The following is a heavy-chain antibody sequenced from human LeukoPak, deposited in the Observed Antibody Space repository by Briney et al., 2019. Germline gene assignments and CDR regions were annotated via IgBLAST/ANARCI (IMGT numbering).Heavy chain of an antibody. J-gene: IGHJ4*02. CDR1: GGTFSSYA. CDR3: ARLAARPYNY. CDR2: IIPIFGTA. Sequence: SVKVSCKASGGTFSSYAISWVRQAPGQGLEWMGGIIPIFGTANYAQKFQGRVTITADESTSTAYMERSSLRSEDTAVYYCARLAARPYNYWGQGTLVTVSS. D-gene: IGHD6-6*01. V-gene: IGHV1-69*13.